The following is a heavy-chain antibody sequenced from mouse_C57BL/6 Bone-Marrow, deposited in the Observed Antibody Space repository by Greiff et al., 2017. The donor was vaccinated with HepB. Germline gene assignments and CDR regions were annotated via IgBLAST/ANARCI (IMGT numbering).Heavy chain of an antibody. J-gene: IGHJ3*01. CDR1: GYTFTSYW. Sequence: QVQLQQPGAELVKPGASVKLSCKASGYTFTSYWMHWVKQRPGQGLEWIGMIHPNSGSTNYNEKFKSKATLTVDKSSSTAYMQLSSLTSEGSAVYYGARAEWLTTWFAYWGQGTRVTVSA. CDR2: IHPNSGST. V-gene: IGHV1-64*01. CDR3: ARAEWLTTWFAY. D-gene: IGHD2-13*01.